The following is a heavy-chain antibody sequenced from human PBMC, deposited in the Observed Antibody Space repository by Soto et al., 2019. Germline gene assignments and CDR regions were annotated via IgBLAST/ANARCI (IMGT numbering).Heavy chain of an antibody. V-gene: IGHV4-4*07. Sequence: PSETLSLTCTVSGGPISTYYWSWFRQPAGKGLEWIGRIYTSGSTNYNSPFKSRVTMSVDTSNNQFSLKLSSVTAADTAVYYCAREGGYYDSSGSGVYCYLGVDVWGQGTTVTVSS. D-gene: IGHD3-22*01. CDR2: IYTSGST. J-gene: IGHJ6*02. CDR1: GGPISTYY. CDR3: AREGGYYDSSGSGVYCYLGVDV.